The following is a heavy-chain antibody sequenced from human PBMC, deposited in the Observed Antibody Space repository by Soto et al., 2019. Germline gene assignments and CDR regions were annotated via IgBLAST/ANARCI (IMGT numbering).Heavy chain of an antibody. J-gene: IGHJ4*02. CDR2: ISGSGGST. Sequence: WGSLRLSFAASGVTFSSYAMCWFRQAPGKGLEWVSAISGSGGSTYYADSVKGRFTISRDNSKNTLYLQMNSLRAEDTAVYYCAKELTMVQGHPCNEGGYSGQGTLGIVSS. D-gene: IGHD3-10*01. CDR1: GVTFSSYA. V-gene: IGHV3-23*01. CDR3: AKELTMVQGHPCNEGGY.